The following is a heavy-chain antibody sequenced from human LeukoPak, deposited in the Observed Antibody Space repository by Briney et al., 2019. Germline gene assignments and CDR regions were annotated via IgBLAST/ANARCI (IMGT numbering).Heavy chain of an antibody. D-gene: IGHD2-2*01. J-gene: IGHJ5*02. CDR3: ARVARVGYCSSTSCYGFDP. CDR2: INTNTGNP. CDR1: GGTFSSYA. V-gene: IGHV7-4-1*02. Sequence: ASVKVSCKASGGTFSSYAISWVRQAPGQGLEWMGWINTNTGNPTYAQGFTGRFVFSLDTSVSTAYLQISSLKAEDTAVYYCARVARVGYCSSTSCYGFDPWGQGTLVTVSS.